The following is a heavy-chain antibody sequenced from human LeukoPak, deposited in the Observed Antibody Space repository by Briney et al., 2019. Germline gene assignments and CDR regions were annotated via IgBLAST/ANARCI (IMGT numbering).Heavy chain of an antibody. D-gene: IGHD4-23*01. CDR1: GFTVSSDY. CDR2: IYGGGTT. Sequence: GGSLRLSCAASGFTVSSDYMSWVRQAPGKGLEWVSVIYGGGTTYYADPVKGRFTISRDNSKNTLYLQMNSLRAEDTAVYYCARDSPVITWGQGTLVTVSS. V-gene: IGHV3-66*01. J-gene: IGHJ4*02. CDR3: ARDSPVIT.